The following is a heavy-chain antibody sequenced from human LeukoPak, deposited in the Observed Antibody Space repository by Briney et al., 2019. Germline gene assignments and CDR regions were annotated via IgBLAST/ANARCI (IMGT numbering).Heavy chain of an antibody. Sequence: PSETLSLTCAVYGGSFSGYYWSWIRQPPGKGLEWIGEINHSGSTNYNPSLKSRVTISVDTSKNQFSLKLSSVTAADTAVYCCATLAPSYDSSGYYKDYWGQGTLVTVSS. CDR1: GGSFSGYY. J-gene: IGHJ4*02. V-gene: IGHV4-34*01. D-gene: IGHD3-22*01. CDR3: ATLAPSYDSSGYYKDY. CDR2: INHSGST.